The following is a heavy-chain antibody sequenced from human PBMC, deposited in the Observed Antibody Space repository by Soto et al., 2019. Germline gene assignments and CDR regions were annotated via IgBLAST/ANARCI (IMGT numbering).Heavy chain of an antibody. Sequence: GGSLRLSCAASGFTFSSYGMHWVRQAPGKGLEWVAVISYDGSNKYYADSVKGRFTISRDNSKNTLYLQMNSLRAEDTAVYYCARGLLEWELLQYFQHWGQGTLVTVSS. CDR1: GFTFSSYG. CDR3: ARGLLEWELLQYFQH. J-gene: IGHJ1*01. CDR2: ISYDGSNK. D-gene: IGHD1-26*01. V-gene: IGHV3-30*03.